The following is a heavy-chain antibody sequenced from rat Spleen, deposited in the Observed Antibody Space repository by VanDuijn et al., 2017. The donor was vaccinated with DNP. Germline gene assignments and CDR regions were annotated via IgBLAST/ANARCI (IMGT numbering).Heavy chain of an antibody. J-gene: IGHJ4*01. CDR2: ISTSGGST. CDR3: ARLILRVWGAMDA. D-gene: IGHD1-7*01. V-gene: IGHV5-25*01. Sequence: EVQLVESGGGLVRPGRSLKLSCAASGFTFSNYDMAWVRQAPTKGLEWVASISTSGGSTYYRDSVKGRFTVSRDNAKSTLYLQMDSLRSEDTATYHCARLILRVWGAMDAWGQGTSVTVSS. CDR1: GFTFSNYD.